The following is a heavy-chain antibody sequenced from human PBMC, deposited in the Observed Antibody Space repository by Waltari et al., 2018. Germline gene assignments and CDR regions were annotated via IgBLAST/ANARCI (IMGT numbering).Heavy chain of an antibody. CDR2: ISSGGSTI. J-gene: IGHJ4*02. CDR3: ARPGRQQRPGY. Sequence: EVQLVESGGTLVQPGGSLRLSCTASGFTLSSYEMNWVRQAPGKGLEWVSYISSGGSTISYATSVKGRFTISRDNAKNSLYLPMNSLRAEDTAVYYCARPGRQQRPGYWGQGTLVTVSS. CDR1: GFTLSSYE. D-gene: IGHD6-25*01. V-gene: IGHV3-48*03.